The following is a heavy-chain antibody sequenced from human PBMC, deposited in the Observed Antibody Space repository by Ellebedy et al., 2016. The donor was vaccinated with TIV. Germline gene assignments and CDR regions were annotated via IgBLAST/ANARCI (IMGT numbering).Heavy chain of an antibody. J-gene: IGHJ4*02. CDR2: IIPILGIA. D-gene: IGHD5-24*01. CDR3: ARGRDGYTGAN. CDR1: GYTFTSYG. Sequence: AASVKVSCRASGYTFTSYGISWVRQSPGQGLEWMGRIIPILGIANYAQKFQGRVTITADKSTSTAYMELSSLRSEDTAVYYCARGRDGYTGANWGQGTLVTVSS. V-gene: IGHV1-69*04.